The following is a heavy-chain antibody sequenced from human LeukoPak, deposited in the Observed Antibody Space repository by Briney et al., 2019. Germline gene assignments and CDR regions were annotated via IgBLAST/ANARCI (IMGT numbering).Heavy chain of an antibody. J-gene: IGHJ4*02. V-gene: IGHV3-9*01. CDR1: GFTFDDYA. D-gene: IGHD2-15*01. Sequence: QPGGSLRLSWAASGFTFDDYAMPWVGQAPERGLDWVSGISWNSGSIGYADSVKGRFTISSDNAKNSLYLQINSLRAEATALYYCAKDLGYCSGGSCYSLDYWGQGTLVTVS. CDR3: AKDLGYCSGGSCYSLDY. CDR2: ISWNSGSI.